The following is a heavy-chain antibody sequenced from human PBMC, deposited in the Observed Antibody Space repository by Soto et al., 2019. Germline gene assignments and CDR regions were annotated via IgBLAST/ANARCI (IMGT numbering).Heavy chain of an antibody. J-gene: IGHJ5*02. CDR3: ARDRKPVGIAARPQGYNWFDP. CDR2: ISSSSSYI. Sequence: PGGSLRLSCAASGFTFSSYSMNWVRQAPGKGLEWVSSISSSSSYIYYADSVKGRFTISRDNAKNSLYLQMNSLRAEDTAVYYCARDRKPVGIAARPQGYNWFDPWGQGTLVTVSS. D-gene: IGHD6-6*01. V-gene: IGHV3-21*01. CDR1: GFTFSSYS.